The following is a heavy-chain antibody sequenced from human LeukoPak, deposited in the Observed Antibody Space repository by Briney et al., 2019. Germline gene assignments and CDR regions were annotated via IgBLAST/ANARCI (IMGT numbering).Heavy chain of an antibody. Sequence: GGSLRLSCAASGFTFSSYSMNWVRQAPGKGLGWVSSISSSSSYIYYADSVKGRFTISRDNAKNSLYLQMNSLRAEDTAVYYCAVNVDIVATITVDYWGQGTLVTVSS. CDR3: AVNVDIVATITVDY. D-gene: IGHD5-12*01. CDR1: GFTFSSYS. CDR2: ISSSSSYI. V-gene: IGHV3-21*01. J-gene: IGHJ4*02.